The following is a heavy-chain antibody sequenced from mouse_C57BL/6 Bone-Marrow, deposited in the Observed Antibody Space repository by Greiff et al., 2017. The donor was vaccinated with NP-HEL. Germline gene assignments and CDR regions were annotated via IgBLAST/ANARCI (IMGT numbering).Heavy chain of an antibody. CDR2: ISDGGSYT. V-gene: IGHV5-4*03. CDR3: ARAFTTLFDY. J-gene: IGHJ2*01. D-gene: IGHD1-1*01. Sequence: DVMLVESGGGLVKPGGSLKLSCAASGFTFSSYAMSWVRQTPEKRLEWVATISDGGSYTYYPDNVKGRFTISRDNAKNNLYLQMSHLKSEDTAMYYCARAFTTLFDYWGQGTTLTVSS. CDR1: GFTFSSYA.